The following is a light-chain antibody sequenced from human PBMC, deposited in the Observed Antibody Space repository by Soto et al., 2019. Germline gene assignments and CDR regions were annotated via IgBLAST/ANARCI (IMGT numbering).Light chain of an antibody. CDR1: QTVLYSSNNKNY. Sequence: DIVMTQSPDSLAVSLGERATFHCKSSQTVLYSSNNKNYLAWYQQKPGQPPRLLIYWASTRESGVPDRFSGSGSRTDFTLSISSLRAADVAGYFCQQYYDSPPTCGQGTKLEIK. CDR2: WAS. J-gene: IGKJ2*01. V-gene: IGKV4-1*01. CDR3: QQYYDSPPT.